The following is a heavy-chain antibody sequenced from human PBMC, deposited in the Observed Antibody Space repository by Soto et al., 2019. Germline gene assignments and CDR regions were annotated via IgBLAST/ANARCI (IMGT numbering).Heavy chain of an antibody. D-gene: IGHD3-3*01. CDR2: ISYDGANK. CDR3: ARGFPLWFDP. V-gene: IGHV3-30*03. Sequence: GGSLRLSCVASGFTFSSYAMSWVRQAPGKGLEWVALISYDGANKYYADSVKGRFTISRDNSKNTLYLQMNSLRSEDTAVYYCARGFPLWFDPWGQGTLVTVSS. CDR1: GFTFSSYA. J-gene: IGHJ5*02.